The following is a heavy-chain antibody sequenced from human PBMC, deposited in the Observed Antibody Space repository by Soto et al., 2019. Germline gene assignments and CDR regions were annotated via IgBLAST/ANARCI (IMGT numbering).Heavy chain of an antibody. D-gene: IGHD3-16*02. J-gene: IGHJ4*02. CDR1: GYTFTSYD. Sequence: ASVKVSCKASGYTFTSYDINWVRQATGQGLEWMGWMNPNSGNTGYAQEFQGRVTMTRNTSISTAYMELSSLRSEDTAVYYCARPYDYVWGSYRQRYYFDYWGQGTLVTVSS. CDR3: ARPYDYVWGSYRQRYYFDY. V-gene: IGHV1-8*01. CDR2: MNPNSGNT.